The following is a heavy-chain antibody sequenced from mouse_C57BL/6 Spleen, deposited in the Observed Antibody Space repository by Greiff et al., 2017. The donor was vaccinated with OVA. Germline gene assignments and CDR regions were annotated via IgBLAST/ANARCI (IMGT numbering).Heavy chain of an antibody. Sequence: EVKLQESGEGLVKPGGSLKLSCAASGFTFSSYAMSWVRQTPEKRLEWVAYISSGGDYIYYADTVKGRFTISRDNARNTLYLQMSSLKSEDTAMYYCTREGYYPFDYWGQGTTLTVSS. V-gene: IGHV5-9-1*02. CDR3: TREGYYPFDY. CDR1: GFTFSSYA. D-gene: IGHD2-1*01. J-gene: IGHJ2*01. CDR2: ISSGGDYI.